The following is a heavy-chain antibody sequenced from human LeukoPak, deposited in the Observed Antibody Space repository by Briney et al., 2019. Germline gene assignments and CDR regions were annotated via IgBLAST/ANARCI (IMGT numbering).Heavy chain of an antibody. CDR1: GFTFSTYS. V-gene: IGHV3-48*01. D-gene: IGHD5-18*01. J-gene: IGHJ4*02. CDR3: AKSIRGVDTAN. Sequence: PGGSLRLSCAASGFTFSTYSMNWVRQAPGKGLEWVSYISSSSSTIYYADSVKGRFTISRDNAKNSLYLQMNSLRAEDTALYYCAKSIRGVDTANWGQGTLVTVSS. CDR2: ISSSSSTI.